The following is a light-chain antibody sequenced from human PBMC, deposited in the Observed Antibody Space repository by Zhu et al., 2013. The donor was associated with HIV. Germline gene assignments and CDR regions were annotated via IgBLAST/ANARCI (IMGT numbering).Light chain of an antibody. Sequence: DIVMTQSPVSLSVTPGEAASISCRSSQSLLNSNGHNCLDWYVHKPGQSPQLLIHLGSTRASGVSDRFSATGSGRNFVLKINRVEAEDVGVYYCMQALQSPLSFGGGTRVEIK. CDR1: QSLLNSNGHNC. V-gene: IGKV2-28*01. CDR2: LGS. CDR3: MQALQSPLS. J-gene: IGKJ4*01.